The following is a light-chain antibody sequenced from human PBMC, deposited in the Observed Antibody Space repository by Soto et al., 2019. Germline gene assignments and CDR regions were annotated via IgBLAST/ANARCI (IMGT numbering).Light chain of an antibody. CDR1: HRVSSY. J-gene: IGKJ4*01. Sequence: EIVMTQSPATLSVSPGESATLSCRASHRVSSYLAWYQQKPGQAPRLLIYGASTRATGIPARFSGSGSGTVFTLTISSLQSEDIAGYFCQQYNNWPLTFGGGTKVEIK. V-gene: IGKV3-15*01. CDR2: GAS. CDR3: QQYNNWPLT.